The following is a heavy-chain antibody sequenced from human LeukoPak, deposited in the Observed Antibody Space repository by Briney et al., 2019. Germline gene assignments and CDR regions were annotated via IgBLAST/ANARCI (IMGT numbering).Heavy chain of an antibody. V-gene: IGHV3-23*01. CDR2: ISGSGGST. D-gene: IGHD1-26*01. CDR1: GFTFSNYA. J-gene: IGHJ4*02. CDR3: AKDLAGSGSYSFDY. Sequence: VSLRLSCAASGFTFSNYAMNWVPQAPGRGLEWVSAISGSGGSTYYADSVKGRFTISRDNSKNTLYLQMNSLRAEDTAVYYCAKDLAGSGSYSFDYWGQGTLVTVSS.